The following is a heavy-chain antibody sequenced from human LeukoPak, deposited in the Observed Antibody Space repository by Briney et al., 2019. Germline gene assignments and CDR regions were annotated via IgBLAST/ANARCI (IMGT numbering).Heavy chain of an antibody. J-gene: IGHJ4*02. CDR2: ISGSGGST. D-gene: IGHD2-2*01. Sequence: GGSLRLSCAASGFTFSSYAMSWVRQAPGKGLEWVSAISGSGGSTYYADSVKGRFTISRDNSKNTLYLQMNSLRAEDSAVYYCARESGYCSSTSCYVFLDYWGQGTLVTVSS. V-gene: IGHV3-23*01. CDR3: ARESGYCSSTSCYVFLDY. CDR1: GFTFSSYA.